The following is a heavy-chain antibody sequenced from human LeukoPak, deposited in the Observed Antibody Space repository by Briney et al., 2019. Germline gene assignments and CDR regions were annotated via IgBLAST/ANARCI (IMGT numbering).Heavy chain of an antibody. CDR1: GGSFTGYH. V-gene: IGHV4-34*01. CDR3: TGATAVSWWYFDL. J-gene: IGHJ2*01. D-gene: IGHD2-2*01. Sequence: SETLSLTCAVYGGSFTGYHWSWIRQPPGRGLEWIGKINHSGSTAYNPSLKSRVAISVDTSKNRFSLRLNSVTAADTAVYYCTGATAVSWWYFDLWGRGTLVTVSS. CDR2: INHSGST.